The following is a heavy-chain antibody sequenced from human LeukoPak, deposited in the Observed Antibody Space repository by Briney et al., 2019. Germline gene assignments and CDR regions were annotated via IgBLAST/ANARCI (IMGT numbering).Heavy chain of an antibody. Sequence: ASVKVSCKVSGYTLTELSMHWVRQAPGKGLEWMGGFDPEDGETIYAQKFQGRVTMTEDTSTDTAYMELSSPRSEDTAVYYCATADSSGYWAIDYWGQGTLVTVSS. D-gene: IGHD3-22*01. V-gene: IGHV1-24*01. J-gene: IGHJ4*02. CDR2: FDPEDGET. CDR1: GYTLTELS. CDR3: ATADSSGYWAIDY.